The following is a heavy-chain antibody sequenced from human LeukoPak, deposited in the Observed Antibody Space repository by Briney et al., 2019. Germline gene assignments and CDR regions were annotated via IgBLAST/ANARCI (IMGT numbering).Heavy chain of an antibody. CDR1: GFSFSGSA. V-gene: IGHV3-73*01. J-gene: IGHJ6*02. CDR3: TRRVTYFGMDV. D-gene: IGHD2-21*02. Sequence: GGSLRLSCAASGFSFSGSAIHWVRQASGRGLEWVGRVKRKADNYATAYAASVNGRFTISRDDSKSTAYLQMTSRKPEDTAVYFCTRRVTYFGMDVWGQGTTVTVSS. CDR2: VKRKADNYAT.